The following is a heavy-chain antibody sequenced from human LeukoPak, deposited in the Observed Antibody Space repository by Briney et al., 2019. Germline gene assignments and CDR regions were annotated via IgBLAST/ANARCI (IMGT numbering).Heavy chain of an antibody. Sequence: ASVKVSCKASGYTFTSYGISWVRQAPGQGLEWMGWISGYTGNTNCAQKLQGRVTMTTDTSTSTAYMELRSLRSDDTAVYYCARVLIRSIAVAGAEYFQHWGQGTLVTVSS. J-gene: IGHJ1*01. CDR2: ISGYTGNT. CDR3: ARVLIRSIAVAGAEYFQH. CDR1: GYTFTSYG. D-gene: IGHD6-19*01. V-gene: IGHV1-18*01.